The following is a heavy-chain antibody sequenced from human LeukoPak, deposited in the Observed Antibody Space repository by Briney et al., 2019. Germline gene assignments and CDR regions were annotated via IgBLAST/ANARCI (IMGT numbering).Heavy chain of an antibody. CDR2: INHSGST. D-gene: IGHD3-3*01. CDR3: ARGPTYYDFWSAAPPYFDY. CDR1: GGSFSGYY. V-gene: IGHV4-34*01. Sequence: ASETLSLTCAVYGGSFSGYYWSWIRQPPGKGLEWIGEINHSGSTNYNPSLKSRVTISVDTSNNQFSLKLSSVTAADTAVYYCARGPTYYDFWSAAPPYFDYWGQGTLVTVSS. J-gene: IGHJ4*02.